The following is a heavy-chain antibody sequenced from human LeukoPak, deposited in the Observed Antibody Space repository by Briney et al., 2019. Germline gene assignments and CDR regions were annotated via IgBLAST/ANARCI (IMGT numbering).Heavy chain of an antibody. CDR2: IKQDGSDK. CDR1: GLNFSSYW. V-gene: IGHV3-7*03. D-gene: IGHD3-10*01. J-gene: IGHJ4*02. Sequence: GGSLRLSCAVSGLNFSSYWMDWVRQAPGEGREWVANIKQDGSDKYHVDSVKGRFTITRDNTKDSLYLKMNSLRAEDTAVYYCVRDDRTMIRGVPEYWGQGTLVTVSS. CDR3: VRDDRTMIRGVPEY.